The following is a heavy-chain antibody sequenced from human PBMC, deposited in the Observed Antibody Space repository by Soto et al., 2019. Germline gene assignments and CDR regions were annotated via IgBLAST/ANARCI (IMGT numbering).Heavy chain of an antibody. CDR3: ARHHGSPGSYFGLDV. CDR1: GSSFTSYW. J-gene: IGHJ6*02. V-gene: IGHV5-51*01. D-gene: IGHD6-13*01. CDR2: IYPGDADT. Sequence: GESLKISCRGSGSSFTSYWINWVRQMPGKGLEWMGIIYPGDADTRYGPSFQGEVTISADKSIDTAYLQWRSLKASDTAVYYCARHHGSPGSYFGLDVWGQGTTVTVSS.